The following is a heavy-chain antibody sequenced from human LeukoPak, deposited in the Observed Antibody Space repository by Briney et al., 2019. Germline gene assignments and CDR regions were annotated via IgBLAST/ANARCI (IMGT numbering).Heavy chain of an antibody. CDR3: ASYYYDSSGYDY. J-gene: IGHJ4*02. D-gene: IGHD3-22*01. CDR1: GYTFTGYY. V-gene: IGHV1-2*02. Sequence: GASVKVSCKASGYTFTGYYMHWVRQAPGQGLERMGWINPNSGGTNYAQKFQGRVTMTRDTSISTAYMELSRLRSLDTAVYYCASYYYDSSGYDYWGQGTLVTVSS. CDR2: INPNSGGT.